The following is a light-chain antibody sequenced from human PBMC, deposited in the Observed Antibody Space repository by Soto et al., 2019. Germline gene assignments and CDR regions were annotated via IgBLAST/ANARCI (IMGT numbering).Light chain of an antibody. CDR1: QTISSW. Sequence: DIQMTQSPSTLSGSVGDRVTIACRASQTISSWLAGYQQKPGKAPKLLIDKASTLKRGVPSRFSGSGSGTEFTLTISSLQPDDFATYYCQHYNSYSEAFGQGTKVDIK. V-gene: IGKV1-5*03. CDR3: QHYNSYSEA. J-gene: IGKJ1*01. CDR2: KAS.